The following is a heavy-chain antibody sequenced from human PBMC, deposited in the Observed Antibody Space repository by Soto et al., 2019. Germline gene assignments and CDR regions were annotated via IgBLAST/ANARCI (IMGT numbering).Heavy chain of an antibody. D-gene: IGHD4-17*01. CDR2: IYYSGST. CDR3: ASGLIYGDYRR. CDR1: VVSISSYY. V-gene: IGHV4-59*01. J-gene: IGHJ4*02. Sequence: PSETLSLTCTFSVVSISSYYWSCIRQPPGKGLEWIGYIYYSGSTNYNPSLKSRVTISVDTSKNQFSLKLSSVTAADTAVYYCASGLIYGDYRRWGQGTLVTVSS.